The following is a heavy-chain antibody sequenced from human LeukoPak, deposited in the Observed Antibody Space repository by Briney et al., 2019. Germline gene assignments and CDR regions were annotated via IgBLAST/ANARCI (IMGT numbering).Heavy chain of an antibody. CDR2: IYYSGST. CDR3: ARDQEYYGSGSYSH. D-gene: IGHD3-10*01. CDR1: GGSINSNSYY. Sequence: SETLSLTCTVSGGSINSNSYYWGWIRQPPGKGLEWIGSIYYSGSTYYNPSPKSRVTISVDTSKNQFSLKLNSVTAADTAVYYCARDQEYYGSGSYSHWGQGTLVTVSS. V-gene: IGHV4-39*07. J-gene: IGHJ4*02.